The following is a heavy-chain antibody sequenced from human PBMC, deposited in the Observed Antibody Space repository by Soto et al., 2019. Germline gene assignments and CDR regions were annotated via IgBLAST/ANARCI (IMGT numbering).Heavy chain of an antibody. CDR2: INPNSGGT. CDR3: ARSRYCSGGSCSYSKNWFDP. D-gene: IGHD2-15*01. V-gene: IGHV1-2*02. Sequence: AASVKVSCKASGYTFTGYYMHWVRQAPGQGLEWMGWINPNSGGTNYAQKFQGRVTMTRDTSISTAYMELSRLRSDDTAVYYCARSRYCSGGSCSYSKNWFDPWGQGTLVIVSS. J-gene: IGHJ5*02. CDR1: GYTFTGYY.